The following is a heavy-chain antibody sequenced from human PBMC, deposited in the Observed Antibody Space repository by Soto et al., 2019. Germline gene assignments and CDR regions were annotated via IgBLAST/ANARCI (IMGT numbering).Heavy chain of an antibody. CDR1: GGSISTGGYY. CDR2: FYYSGST. Sequence: QVQLQESGPGLVKPSQTLSLTCTVSGGSISTGGYYWNWIRQHPGKGLEWIGYFYYSGSTYYNPSLKGRVTISVNTAKPQFSLKLSSVAAADTAVYYCARSVFPWGRGTLVTVSS. CDR3: ARSVFP. J-gene: IGHJ5*02. V-gene: IGHV4-31*03.